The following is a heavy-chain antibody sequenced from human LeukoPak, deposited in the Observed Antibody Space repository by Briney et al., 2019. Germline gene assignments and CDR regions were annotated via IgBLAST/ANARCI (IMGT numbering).Heavy chain of an antibody. J-gene: IGHJ6*03. V-gene: IGHV3-48*01. CDR3: ARDPHDVLRFWGGEGNYYYMDV. Sequence: GGSLRLSCAASGFILSSYNMNWVRQTPGKGLEWVSYISSGSSAIYYADSVKGRFTISRDNAKSSLYLQMNSLRVEDTAVYYCARDPHDVLRFWGGEGNYYYMDVWGKGTTVTVSS. D-gene: IGHD3-3*01. CDR2: ISSGSSAI. CDR1: GFILSSYN.